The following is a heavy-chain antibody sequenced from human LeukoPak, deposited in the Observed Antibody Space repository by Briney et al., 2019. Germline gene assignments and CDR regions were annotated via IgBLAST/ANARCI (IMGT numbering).Heavy chain of an antibody. J-gene: IGHJ4*02. V-gene: IGHV3-7*01. D-gene: IGHD3-3*01. CDR1: GFTFSNYW. Sequence: GGSLRLSCAGSGFTFSNYWMSWVRQAPGKGLEWVANIKFDGSERYYVDSVKGRFTISRDNAKNSLYLLINSVRAEDTAVYYCARQGGSGFWSGYYFYFDYWGQGTLVTVSS. CDR2: IKFDGSER. CDR3: ARQGGSGFWSGYYFYFDY.